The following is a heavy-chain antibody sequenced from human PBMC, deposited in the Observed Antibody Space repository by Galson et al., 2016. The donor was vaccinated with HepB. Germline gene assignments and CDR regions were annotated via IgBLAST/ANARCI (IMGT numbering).Heavy chain of an antibody. CDR2: ISAVNGNT. CDR3: ARYRAATAYSDY. V-gene: IGHV1-18*01. Sequence: QSGAEVTKPGASVKVSCKASGYTFTGYGISWVRQAPGQGLEWMGWISAVNGNTRYAQRFQDRVTMTIDTSTSTAFMELRSLRSDDTAVYYCARYRAATAYSDYWGQGTLVTVSS. CDR1: GYTFTGYG. D-gene: IGHD6-25*01. J-gene: IGHJ4*02.